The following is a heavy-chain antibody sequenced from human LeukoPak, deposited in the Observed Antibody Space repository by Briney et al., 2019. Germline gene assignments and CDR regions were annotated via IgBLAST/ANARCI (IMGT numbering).Heavy chain of an antibody. J-gene: IGHJ4*02. D-gene: IGHD1-1*01. Sequence: PGGSLRLSCTASGFPFIEYSMNWVRQAPGKGLEWISYIGIDSGNTKYADSVRGRFTISADKAKNSLYLQMNSLRVEDTAVYYCARDHNYASDNWGQGTLVYVAS. CDR1: GFPFIEYS. V-gene: IGHV3-48*01. CDR3: ARDHNYASDN. CDR2: IGIDSGNT.